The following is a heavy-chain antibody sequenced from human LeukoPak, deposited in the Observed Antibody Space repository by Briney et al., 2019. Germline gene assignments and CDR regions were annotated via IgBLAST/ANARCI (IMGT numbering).Heavy chain of an antibody. V-gene: IGHV4-59*01. J-gene: IGHJ6*03. CDR1: GGSISSYY. CDR3: ARTTEGGYTYNYFYYYYMDV. Sequence: SETLSLTCTVSGGSISSYYWSWIRQPPGQGLEWIGYIYYSGSTNYNPSLKSRISISIDTSKNQFSLKLSSVTAADTAVYYCARTTEGGYTYNYFYYYYMDVWGKGTTVTVSS. CDR2: IYYSGST. D-gene: IGHD5-18*01.